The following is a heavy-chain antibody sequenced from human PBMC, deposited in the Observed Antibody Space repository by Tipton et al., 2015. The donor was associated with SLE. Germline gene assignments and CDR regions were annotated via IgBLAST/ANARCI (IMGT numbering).Heavy chain of an antibody. V-gene: IGHV3-13*01. CDR3: ARGGSAAFDF. D-gene: IGHD3-16*01. J-gene: IGHJ3*01. CDR1: GFTFSSYD. Sequence: SLRLSCAASGFTFSSYDMHWVRQATGKGLEWVSAIGTAGDTYYPGSVKGRFTISRENAKHSLYLQMTNLRAGDTAVYYCARGGSAAFDFWGQGTRVTVSS. CDR2: IGTAGDT.